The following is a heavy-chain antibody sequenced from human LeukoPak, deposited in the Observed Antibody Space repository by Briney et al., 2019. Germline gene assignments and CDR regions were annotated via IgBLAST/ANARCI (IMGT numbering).Heavy chain of an antibody. J-gene: IGHJ4*02. CDR2: ISSSSGTI. V-gene: IGHV3-11*01. CDR1: GFIFNDHY. D-gene: IGHD4-17*01. Sequence: GGSLRLSCAASGFIFNDHYMSWIRQAPGRGLEWVSYISSSSGTIFYADSVKGRFTISRDNADNSVSLQMNSLRADNTAVYYCARQMTTVTPLFDYWGQGTLVTVSS. CDR3: ARQMTTVTPLFDY.